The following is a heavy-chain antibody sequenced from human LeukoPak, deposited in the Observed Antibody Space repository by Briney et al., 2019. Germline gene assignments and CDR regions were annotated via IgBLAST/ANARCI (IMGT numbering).Heavy chain of an antibody. J-gene: IGHJ4*02. CDR1: GGSISSSSAY. D-gene: IGHD5-18*01. CDR3: VSPRGFSYGYFDY. V-gene: IGHV4-39*01. CDR2: IYYSKNT. Sequence: PSETLSLTCTVSGGSISSSSAYWGCIRQPPGKGLEGNGSIYYSKNTYYNPSLKSRVTISADTSKNQFSLTLGSVSATDTAVYYCVSPRGFSYGYFDYWGQGTLVTVSS.